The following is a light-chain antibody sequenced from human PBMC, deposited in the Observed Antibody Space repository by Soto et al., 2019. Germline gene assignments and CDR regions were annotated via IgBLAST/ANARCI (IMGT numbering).Light chain of an antibody. CDR3: SSFTSSTTYV. V-gene: IGLV2-14*01. CDR2: NVN. Sequence: QSVLTQSASVSGSPGQSITISCTGTSSDVGNYNYVSWYQQHPGEVPKLIIFNVNNRPSGVSNRFSGSKSGNTASLTISGLQAEDEADYSCSSFTSSTTYVFGTGTKVTV. J-gene: IGLJ1*01. CDR1: SSDVGNYNY.